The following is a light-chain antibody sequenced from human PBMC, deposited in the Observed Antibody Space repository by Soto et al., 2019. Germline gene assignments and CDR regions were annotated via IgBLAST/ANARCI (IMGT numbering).Light chain of an antibody. Sequence: DIQLTQSPSFLSASVGDRVTISCRASQGISSYLAWYQHKPGKPPNLLISAASTLQSGVPSRFSGSGSGTEFTLTISSLQPEDFATYYCQQLNSYPLSFGGGTKVDIK. CDR1: QGISSY. J-gene: IGKJ4*01. V-gene: IGKV1-9*01. CDR2: AAS. CDR3: QQLNSYPLS.